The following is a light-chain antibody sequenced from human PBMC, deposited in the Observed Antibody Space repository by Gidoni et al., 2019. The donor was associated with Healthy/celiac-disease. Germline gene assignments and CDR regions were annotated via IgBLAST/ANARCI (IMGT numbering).Light chain of an antibody. CDR3: LQDYNYPT. V-gene: IGKV1-6*01. CDR1: QGIRND. CDR2: AAA. J-gene: IGKJ4*01. Sequence: AIQMTQSPSSLSASVGDRVTITCRASQGIRNDLGWYQQKPGKAPKLLIYAAASLQSGVPSRFSGSGSGTDFTLTISSLQPEDFATYYCLQDYNYPTFGGGTKVEIK.